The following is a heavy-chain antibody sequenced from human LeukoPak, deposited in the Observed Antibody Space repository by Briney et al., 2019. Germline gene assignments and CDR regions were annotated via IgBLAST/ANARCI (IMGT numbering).Heavy chain of an antibody. V-gene: IGHV4-59*01. D-gene: IGHD3-3*01. CDR3: ARVFEKGGGYYYGMDV. CDR2: IYYSGST. CDR1: GGSISSYY. Sequence: PSETLSLTCTVSGGSISSYYWSWIRQPPGKGLEWIGYIYYSGSTNYNPSLKSRVTISVDTSKNQFSLKLSSVTAADTAVYYCARVFEKGGGYYYGMDVWGKGTTVTVSS. J-gene: IGHJ6*04.